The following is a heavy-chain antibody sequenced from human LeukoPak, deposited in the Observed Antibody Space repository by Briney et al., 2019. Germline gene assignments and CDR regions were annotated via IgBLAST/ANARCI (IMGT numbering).Heavy chain of an antibody. CDR1: GGSISSYY. Sequence: SETLSLTCTVSGGSISSYYWSWIRQPPGKGLEWIGYIYYSGSTNYNPSLKSRVTISVDTSKSQFSLKLSSVTAADTAVYYCARANVITFGGVHYYFDYWGQGTLVTVSS. V-gene: IGHV4-59*01. CDR3: ARANVITFGGVHYYFDY. CDR2: IYYSGST. D-gene: IGHD3-16*01. J-gene: IGHJ4*02.